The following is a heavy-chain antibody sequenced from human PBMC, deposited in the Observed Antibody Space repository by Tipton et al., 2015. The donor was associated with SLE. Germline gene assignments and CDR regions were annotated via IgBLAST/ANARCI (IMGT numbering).Heavy chain of an antibody. Sequence: LRLSCTVSGDSIGSGFFYWSWIRQPAGKGLEWIGRIYAGAGAYTNYNPSLDSRVTISADTSKNQFSLKLTSVTAADTAVYFCAREAPQLLYFGGTDSEYSWFDPWGQGTLVTVSS. J-gene: IGHJ5*02. CDR1: GDSIGSGFFY. D-gene: IGHD3-10*01. CDR3: AREAPQLLYFGGTDSEYSWFDP. CDR2: IYAGAGAYT. V-gene: IGHV4-61*02.